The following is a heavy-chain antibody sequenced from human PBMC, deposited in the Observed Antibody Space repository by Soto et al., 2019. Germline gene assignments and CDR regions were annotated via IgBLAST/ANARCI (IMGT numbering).Heavy chain of an antibody. J-gene: IGHJ4*02. CDR2: ISVTGGGT. V-gene: IGHV3-23*01. CDR1: GFTFSNYD. D-gene: IGHD3-22*01. Sequence: GGSLRLSCAASGFTFSNYDMSLVRQAPGKGLEWVSTISVTGGGTTYGNSVKGRFTISRDNSKSTLYLQLNSLRPEDTAVYYCAKDITGSGYLSDYWGQGTLVTVSS. CDR3: AKDITGSGYLSDY.